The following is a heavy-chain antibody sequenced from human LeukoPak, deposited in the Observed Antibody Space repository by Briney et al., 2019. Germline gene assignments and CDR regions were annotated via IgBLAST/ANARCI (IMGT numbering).Heavy chain of an antibody. J-gene: IGHJ4*02. CDR1: GFTFSGFW. CDR2: INQGGSVQ. Sequence: GGSLRLSCSASGFTFSGFWMSWVRQAPGKGLEWVANINQGGSVQYYMDSVKGRFNISRDDAKNSLYVQMNSLRDEDTAVYYCARVEYSGWNLEYWGQGTLVTVSS. CDR3: ARVEYSGWNLEY. D-gene: IGHD5-12*01. V-gene: IGHV3-7*01.